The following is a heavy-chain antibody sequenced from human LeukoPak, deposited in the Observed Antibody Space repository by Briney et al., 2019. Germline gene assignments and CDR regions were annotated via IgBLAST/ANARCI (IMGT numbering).Heavy chain of an antibody. Sequence: SGTLSLTCAVSGGSISSSNWWSWVRQPPGKGLEWIGEIFHSGGTNYNPSLNSRVTMSVDTSKNQFSLKLSSVTAADTAVYYCARATYSSSWYGFWFDPWGQGTLVTVSS. J-gene: IGHJ5*02. CDR3: ARATYSSSWYGFWFDP. D-gene: IGHD6-13*01. CDR2: IFHSGGT. CDR1: GGSISSSNW. V-gene: IGHV4-4*02.